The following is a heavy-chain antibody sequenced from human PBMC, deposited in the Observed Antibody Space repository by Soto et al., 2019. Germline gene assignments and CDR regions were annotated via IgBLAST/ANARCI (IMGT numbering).Heavy chain of an antibody. J-gene: IGHJ4*02. CDR2: IWHDGSNK. CDR3: ARARTGDY. Sequence: LRLSCAASGFTFSSYGMHWVRQAPGKGLEWVAVIWHDGSNKYYAESVKGRFTISRDNSKNSLSLQMNSLRADDSAVYYCARARTGDYWGQGTLVTVSS. V-gene: IGHV3-33*01. D-gene: IGHD4-17*01. CDR1: GFTFSSYG.